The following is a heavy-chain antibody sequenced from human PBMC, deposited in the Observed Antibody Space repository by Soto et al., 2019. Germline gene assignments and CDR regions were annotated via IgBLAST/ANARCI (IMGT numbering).Heavy chain of an antibody. CDR3: ARVVGYCSSTSCYWNWFDP. D-gene: IGHD2-2*01. CDR1: AGTFSRYA. V-gene: IGHV1-69*13. Sequence: AVKVSCKACAGTFSRYAISWVRQAPGQGLEWMGGIIPIFGTANYAQKFQGRVTITADESTSTAYMELSSLRSEDTAVYYCARVVGYCSSTSCYWNWFDPWGQGTLVTVSS. J-gene: IGHJ5*02. CDR2: IIPIFGTA.